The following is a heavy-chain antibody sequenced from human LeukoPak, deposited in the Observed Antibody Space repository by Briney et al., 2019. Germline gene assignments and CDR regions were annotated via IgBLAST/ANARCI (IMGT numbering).Heavy chain of an antibody. CDR2: INRSGTT. J-gene: IGHJ1*01. CDR3: ARGGSSDYGDYQD. CDR1: GGSISSSSYY. D-gene: IGHD4-17*01. V-gene: IGHV4-39*07. Sequence: SETLSLTCTVSGGSISSSSYYWGWIRQPPGKGLEWIGEINRSGTTNYNPTLKSRVTISVDTSKSQVSLKLTSVTAADTAVYYCARGGSSDYGDYQDWGQGTLVTVSS.